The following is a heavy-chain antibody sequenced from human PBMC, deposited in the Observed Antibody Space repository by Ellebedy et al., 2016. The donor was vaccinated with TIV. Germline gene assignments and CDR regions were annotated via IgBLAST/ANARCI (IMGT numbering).Heavy chain of an antibody. CDR2: VYYTGTT. D-gene: IGHD1-26*01. CDR3: AREGIVETTFIDP. CDR1: GGSITSYF. J-gene: IGHJ5*02. V-gene: IGHV4-59*01. Sequence: MPSETLSLTCNVSGGSITSYFWTWIRQTPGKGLEWIGYVYYTGTTDYNPSLSSRVTISIDTSKSQFSLRLNSVTAAEKAVYYCAREGIVETTFIDPWGPGTLVTVSS.